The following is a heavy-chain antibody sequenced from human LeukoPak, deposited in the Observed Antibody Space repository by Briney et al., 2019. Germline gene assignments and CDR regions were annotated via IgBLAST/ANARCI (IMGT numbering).Heavy chain of an antibody. CDR1: GGTFSSYA. D-gene: IGHD3-16*02. CDR2: IIPIFGTA. V-gene: IGHV1-69*05. J-gene: IGHJ6*03. Sequence: SVKVSCKASGGTFSSYAISWVRQAPGQGLEWMGGIIPIFGTANYAQKFQGRVTITTDESTSTAYMEPSSLRSEDTAVYYCARVRKVISYYYYMDVWGKGTTVTVSS. CDR3: ARVRKVISYYYYMDV.